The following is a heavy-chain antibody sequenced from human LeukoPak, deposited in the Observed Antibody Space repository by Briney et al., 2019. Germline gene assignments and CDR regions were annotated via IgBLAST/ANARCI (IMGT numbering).Heavy chain of an antibody. V-gene: IGHV4-34*01. D-gene: IGHD6-6*01. CDR3: ARGPQYRAARLNWFDP. Sequence: SETLSLTCAVYGGSFSGYYWSWIRQPPGKGLEWIGEINHSGSTNYNPSLKSRVTISVDTSKNQFSLKLSSVTAADTAVYYCARGPQYRAARLNWFDPWGQGTLVTVSS. CDR2: INHSGST. CDR1: GGSFSGYY. J-gene: IGHJ5*02.